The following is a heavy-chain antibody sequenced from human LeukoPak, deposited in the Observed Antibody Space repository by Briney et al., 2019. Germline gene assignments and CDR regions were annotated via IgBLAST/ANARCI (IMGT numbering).Heavy chain of an antibody. CDR3: ARDPTTVTTIFDS. J-gene: IGHJ4*02. CDR2: IYPGESIYASENT. Sequence: PSETLSLTCTVSGGSISSCYWSWIRQPAGKGLEWIGRIYPGESIYASENTNYNPSLKSRVSMSGDTSKNQVSLKLRSVTAADTAVYYCARDPTTVTTIFDSWGQGTLVTVSS. CDR1: GGSISSCY. D-gene: IGHD4-17*01. V-gene: IGHV4-4*07.